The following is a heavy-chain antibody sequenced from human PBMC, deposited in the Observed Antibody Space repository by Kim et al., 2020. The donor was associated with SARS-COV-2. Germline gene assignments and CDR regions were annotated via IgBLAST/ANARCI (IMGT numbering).Heavy chain of an antibody. V-gene: IGHV7-4-1*02. CDR1: GYTFTSYA. J-gene: IGHJ4*01. CDR3: AREGGGLWFRELLYETDY. Sequence: ASVKVSCKASGYTFTSYAMNWVRQAPGQGLEWMGWINTNTGNPTYAQGFTGRFVFSLDTSVSTAYLQISSLKAEDTAVYYCAREGGGLWFRELLYETDYWGQEPWSPSPQ. D-gene: IGHD3-10*01. CDR2: INTNTGNP.